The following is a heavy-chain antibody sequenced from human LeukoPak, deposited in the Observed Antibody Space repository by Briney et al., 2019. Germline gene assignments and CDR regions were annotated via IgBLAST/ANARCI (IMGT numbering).Heavy chain of an antibody. J-gene: IGHJ4*02. Sequence: GASVKVSCKASGYTFTGYYMHWVRQAPGQGLEWMGWINPNSGGTNYAQKFQGRVTMTRDTSISTAYMELSRLRSDDTAVYYCARSADTAMVTGLDYWGQGTLVTVSP. V-gene: IGHV1-2*02. CDR3: ARSADTAMVTGLDY. CDR2: INPNSGGT. CDR1: GYTFTGYY. D-gene: IGHD5-18*01.